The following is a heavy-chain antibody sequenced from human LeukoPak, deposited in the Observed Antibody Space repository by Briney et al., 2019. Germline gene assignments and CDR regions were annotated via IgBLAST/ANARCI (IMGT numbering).Heavy chain of an antibody. CDR3: ARLSPIVGATFLDY. CDR2: IYYSGST. CDR1: GGSISSSSYY. V-gene: IGHV4-39*01. J-gene: IGHJ4*02. D-gene: IGHD1-26*01. Sequence: SETLSLTCTVSGGSISSSSYYWGWIRQPPGKGLEWIGSIYYSGSTYYNPSLKSRVTISVDTSKNQFSLKLSSVTAADTAVYYCARLSPIVGATFLDYWGQGTLVTVSS.